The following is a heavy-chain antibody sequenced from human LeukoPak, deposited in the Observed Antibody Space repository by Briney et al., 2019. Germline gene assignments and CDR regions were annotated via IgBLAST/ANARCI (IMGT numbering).Heavy chain of an antibody. CDR2: IYSGGSR. CDR1: DFIVNRSH. V-gene: IGHV3-53*01. CDR3: ARGDAKYYIDF. J-gene: IGHJ4*02. D-gene: IGHD3-10*01. Sequence: PGGPLRLSCEASDFIVNRSHMTWVRQAPGKGLEWVSVIYSGGSRYYTDSVKGRFTISRDTSKNTVYLQMNGLRVEDTAIYYCARGDAKYYIDFWGQGTLVAVSS.